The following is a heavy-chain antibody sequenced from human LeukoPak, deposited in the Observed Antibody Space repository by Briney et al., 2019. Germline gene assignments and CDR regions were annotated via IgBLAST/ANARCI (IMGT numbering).Heavy chain of an antibody. D-gene: IGHD3-22*01. J-gene: IGHJ3*02. V-gene: IGHV3-23*01. CDR2: ISGSGGST. CDR1: GFTFSSYA. Sequence: PGGSLRLSCAASGFTFSSYAMSWVRQAPGKGLEWASAISGSGGSTYYADSVKGRFTISRDNSKNTLYLQMNSLRAEDTAVYYCAKEEYYDSSGYYYVPLDAFDIWGQGTMVTVSS. CDR3: AKEEYYDSSGYYYVPLDAFDI.